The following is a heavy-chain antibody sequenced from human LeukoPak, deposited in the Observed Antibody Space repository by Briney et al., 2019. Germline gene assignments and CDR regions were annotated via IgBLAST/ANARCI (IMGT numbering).Heavy chain of an antibody. D-gene: IGHD6-6*01. CDR3: ARLGSSSPNWYFDL. CDR1: GGSIFSSTYY. J-gene: IGHJ2*01. CDR2: IYYSGST. V-gene: IGHV4-39*01. Sequence: SETLSLTCTVSGGSIFSSTYYWGWIRQPPGKGLEWIGSIYYSGSTYYNPSLKSRVTVSVDTSKNQFSLKLTSVTAADTAVYDCARLGSSSPNWYFDLWGRGTLVTVSS.